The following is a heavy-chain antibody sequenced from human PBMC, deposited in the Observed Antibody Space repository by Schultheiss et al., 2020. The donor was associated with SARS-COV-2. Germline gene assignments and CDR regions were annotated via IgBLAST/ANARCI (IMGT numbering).Heavy chain of an antibody. J-gene: IGHJ4*02. CDR1: GGTFSNHA. CDR2: ISAYNGNT. CDR3: ASGSGWELLH. V-gene: IGHV1-18*01. D-gene: IGHD1-26*01. Sequence: ASVKVSCKASGGTFSNHAISWVRRAPGQGLEWLGWISAYNGNTNYAQKFQGRVTMTRDTSISTAYMELSRLRSDDTAVYYCASGSGWELLHWGQGTLVTVSS.